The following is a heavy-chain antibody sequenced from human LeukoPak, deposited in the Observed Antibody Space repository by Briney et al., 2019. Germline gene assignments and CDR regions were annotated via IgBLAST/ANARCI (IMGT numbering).Heavy chain of an antibody. D-gene: IGHD3-3*01. V-gene: IGHV3-30*18. CDR1: GFTLSSYG. CDR3: AKDRRRGDFWSGYHDF. Sequence: GGSLRLSCAASGFTLSSYGMHWVRQAPGKGLEWVAVISYDGSNKYYADSVKGRFTISRDNSKNTLYLQMNSLRAEDTAVYYCAKDRRRGDFWSGYHDFWGQGTLVTVSA. CDR2: ISYDGSNK. J-gene: IGHJ4*02.